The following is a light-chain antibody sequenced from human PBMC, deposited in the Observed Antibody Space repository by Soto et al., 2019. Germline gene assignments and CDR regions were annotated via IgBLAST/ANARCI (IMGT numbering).Light chain of an antibody. CDR2: DSS. Sequence: EIVLTQSPATLSLSPGERAILSCRASQSVSSYLAWYQQKPGQAPRLLIYDSSSRATSIAARFSGSGSGTDFTLTISSLEPEDFAVYYCQLRSNWPPTWTFGQGTKVEI. CDR1: QSVSSY. CDR3: QLRSNWPPTWT. J-gene: IGKJ1*01. V-gene: IGKV3-11*01.